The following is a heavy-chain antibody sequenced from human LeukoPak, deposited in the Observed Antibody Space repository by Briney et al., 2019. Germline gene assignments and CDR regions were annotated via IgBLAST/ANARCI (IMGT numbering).Heavy chain of an antibody. J-gene: IGHJ5*02. CDR1: GGSISSYY. Sequence: SETLSLTCTVSGGSISSYYWSWIRQPPGKGLEWIGYIYYSGSTNYNPSLKSRVTISVDTSKNQFSLRLSSVTAADTAVYYCARGPLGGVTENWFDPWGQGTLVTVSS. CDR2: IYYSGST. CDR3: ARGPLGGVTENWFDP. V-gene: IGHV4-59*01. D-gene: IGHD3-16*01.